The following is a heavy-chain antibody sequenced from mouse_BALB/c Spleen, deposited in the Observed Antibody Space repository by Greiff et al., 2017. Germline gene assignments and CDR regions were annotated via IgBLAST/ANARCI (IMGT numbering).Heavy chain of an antibody. CDR3: AREGWSYAMDY. D-gene: IGHD1-1*02. CDR2: INSNGGST. V-gene: IGHV5-6-3*01. J-gene: IGHJ4*01. CDR1: GFTFSSYG. Sequence: EVKLVESGGGLVQPGGSLKLSCAASGFTFSSYGMSWVRQTPDKRLELVATINSNGGSTYYPDSVKGRFTISRDNAKNTLYLQMSSLKSEDTAMYYCAREGWSYAMDYWGQGTSVTVSS.